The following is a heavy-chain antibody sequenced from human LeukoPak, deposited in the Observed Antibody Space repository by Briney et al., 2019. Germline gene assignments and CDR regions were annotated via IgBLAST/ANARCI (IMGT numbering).Heavy chain of an antibody. CDR1: GYTFTGYY. D-gene: IGHD3-22*01. CDR2: INPNSGGT. CDR3: ARVAYYYDCSGGF. J-gene: IGHJ3*01. V-gene: IGHV1-2*06. Sequence: ASVKVSCKACGYTFTGYYMHWVRQAPGQGLEWMGRINPNSGGTNYAQKFQGRVTMTRDTSISTAYMELSRLRSDDTAVYYCARVAYYYDCSGGFWGQGTMVTVSS.